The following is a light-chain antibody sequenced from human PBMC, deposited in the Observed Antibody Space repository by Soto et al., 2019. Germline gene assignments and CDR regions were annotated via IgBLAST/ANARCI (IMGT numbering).Light chain of an antibody. J-gene: IGKJ1*01. CDR3: QPYGISPT. CDR2: DVS. V-gene: IGKV3-20*01. Sequence: EIVLTQSPGTLSLSPGERATLSCRSSHSVTSNYLAWYQQKPGQAPRLLIYDVSSRATGIPDRFSGSGSGTDFTITISRLEPVDFAVYYCQPYGISPTVGQGTKVEIK. CDR1: HSVTSNY.